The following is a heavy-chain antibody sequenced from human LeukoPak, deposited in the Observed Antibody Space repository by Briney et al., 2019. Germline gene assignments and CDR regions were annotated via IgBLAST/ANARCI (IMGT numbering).Heavy chain of an antibody. D-gene: IGHD2-8*01. CDR1: GGSISSGGYY. J-gene: IGHJ4*02. CDR2: IYYSGST. V-gene: IGHV4-31*03. CDR3: ASGGYCTNGVCRDY. Sequence: SETLSLTCTVSGGSISSGGYYWSWIRQHPGKGLEWIGYIYYSGSTYYNPSLKSRVTISVDTSKNQFSLKLSSVTAADTAVYYCASGGYCTNGVCRDYWGQGTLVTVSS.